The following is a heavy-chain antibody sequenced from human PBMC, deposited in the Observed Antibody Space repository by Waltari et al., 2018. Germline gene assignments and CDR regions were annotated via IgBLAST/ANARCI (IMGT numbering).Heavy chain of an antibody. J-gene: IGHJ3*02. D-gene: IGHD1-1*01. CDR2: INPSGGST. CDR3: ARDGDDHAFDI. CDR1: GLSFTNNF. V-gene: IGHV1-46*01. Sequence: QVQLVQSGAEVKMPGASVKVSCKASGLSFTNNFFTWVRKAPGQGLEWMGIINPSGGSTSYAQKFRGRVTMTRDTSTNTLYMELSSLKSKDTAVYYCARDGDDHAFDIWGQGTMVTVSS.